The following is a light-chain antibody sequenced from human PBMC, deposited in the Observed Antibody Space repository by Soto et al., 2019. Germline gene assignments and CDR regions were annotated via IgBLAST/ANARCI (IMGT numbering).Light chain of an antibody. J-gene: IGLJ1*01. CDR3: VSYTTFSSYV. V-gene: IGLV2-14*01. CDR2: DVS. Sequence: QSVLTQPASVSGSPGQSITISCTGTSSDVGSYIYVSWYQHHPGKAPKLMIYDVSNRPSGVSNRFSGSKSGNTASLTISGLQAEDEAEYYSVSYTTFSSYVFGTGTKVTVL. CDR1: SSDVGSYIY.